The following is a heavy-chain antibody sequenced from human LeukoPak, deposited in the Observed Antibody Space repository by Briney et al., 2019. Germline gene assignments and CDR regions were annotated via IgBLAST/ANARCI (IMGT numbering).Heavy chain of an antibody. V-gene: IGHV3-11*01. J-gene: IGHJ3*02. CDR1: GFTFSDYY. CDR2: ISSSGSTI. Sequence: GGSLRLSCAASGFTFSDYYMSWIRQAPGKGLEWVSYISSSGSTIYYADSVKGRFTISRDNAKNSLYLQMNSLRAEDTAVYYCAKDLDYGDRSDAFDIWGQGTMVTVSS. CDR3: AKDLDYGDRSDAFDI. D-gene: IGHD4-17*01.